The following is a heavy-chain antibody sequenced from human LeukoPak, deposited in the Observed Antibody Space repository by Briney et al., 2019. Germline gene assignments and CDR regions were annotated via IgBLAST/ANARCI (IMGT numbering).Heavy chain of an antibody. J-gene: IGHJ4*02. V-gene: IGHV4-59*01. CDR3: ARLRYSYRGYFDC. D-gene: IGHD5-18*01. CDR1: GGSISSYY. CDR2: IYYSGST. Sequence: SETLSLTCTVSGGSISSYYWSWIRQPPGKGLEWIGYIYYSGSTNYNPSLKSRVTISVDTSKNQFSLKLSSVTAADTAVYYCARLRYSYRGYFDCWGQGTLVTVSS.